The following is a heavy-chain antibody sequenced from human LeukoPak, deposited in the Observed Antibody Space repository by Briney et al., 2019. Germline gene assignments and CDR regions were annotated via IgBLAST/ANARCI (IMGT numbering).Heavy chain of an antibody. CDR3: ARVGSTWSYYFDY. CDR2: IYYSGST. J-gene: IGHJ4*02. CDR1: GASISSEDYY. V-gene: IGHV4-30-4*01. Sequence: SQTLSLTCTVSGASISSEDYYWSWVRQPPGKGLEWIGYIYYSGSTYYDPSLKSRATISADTSKNQFSLKPNSVTAADTAIYFCARVGSTWSYYFDYWGQGTLATVSS. D-gene: IGHD3-10*01.